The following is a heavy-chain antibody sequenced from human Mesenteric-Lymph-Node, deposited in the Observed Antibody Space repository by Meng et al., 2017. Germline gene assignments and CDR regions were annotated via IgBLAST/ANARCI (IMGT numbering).Heavy chain of an antibody. Sequence: GSLRLSCTVSGGSISSYYWSWIRQPAGKGLEWIGRIYTSGSTNSNPSLKSRVTMSVDTSKNQFSLELRSVTAADTAVYYCPSIRLSRDYWGQGMLVNGSS. V-gene: IGHV4-4*07. D-gene: IGHD2-21*02. J-gene: IGHJ4*02. CDR2: IYTSGST. CDR1: GGSISSYY. CDR3: PSIRLSRDY.